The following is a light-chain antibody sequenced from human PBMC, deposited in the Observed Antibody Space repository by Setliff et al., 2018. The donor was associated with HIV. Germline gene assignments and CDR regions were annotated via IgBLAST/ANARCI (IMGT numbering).Light chain of an antibody. CDR1: SSDVGGYNY. V-gene: IGLV2-18*02. J-gene: IGLJ2*01. CDR2: EVS. Sequence: QSVLTQPPSASGSPGQPVTISCTGTSSDVGGYNYVSWYQQPPGTAPKLMIYEVSNRPSGVPDRFSGSKSGNTASLTISGLQAEDEADYYCSSYTSSRGVVFGGGTKVTVL. CDR3: SSYTSSRGVV.